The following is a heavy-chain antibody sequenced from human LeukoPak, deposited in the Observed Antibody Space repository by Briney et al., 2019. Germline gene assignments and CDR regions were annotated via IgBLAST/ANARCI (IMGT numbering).Heavy chain of an antibody. CDR2: INHSGST. CDR1: GGSFSGYY. CDR3: ARGGYYGSDRYYYYYGMDV. Sequence: SETLSLTCAVYGGSFSGYYWSWIRQPPGKGLEWIGEINHSGSTNYNPSLKSRVTISVDTSKNQFSLKLSSVTAADTAVYYCARGGYYGSDRYYYYYGMDVWGQGTTVTVSS. D-gene: IGHD3-10*01. V-gene: IGHV4-34*01. J-gene: IGHJ6*02.